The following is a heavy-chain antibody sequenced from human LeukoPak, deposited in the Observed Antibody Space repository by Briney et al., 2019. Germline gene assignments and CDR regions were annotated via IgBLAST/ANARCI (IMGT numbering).Heavy chain of an antibody. CDR1: GFTFSSYS. CDR2: ISSSSSYI. V-gene: IGHV3-21*01. CDR3: ASVEHNWNDVGFDY. D-gene: IGHD1-20*01. Sequence: GGSLRLSCAASGFTFSSYSMNWVRQAPGKGLEWVSSISSSSSYIYYADSVKGRFTISRDNAKNSLYLQMNSLRAEDTAVYYCASVEHNWNDVGFDYWGQGTLVTVSS. J-gene: IGHJ4*02.